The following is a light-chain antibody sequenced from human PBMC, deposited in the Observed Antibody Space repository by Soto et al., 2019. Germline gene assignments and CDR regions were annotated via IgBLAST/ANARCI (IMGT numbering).Light chain of an antibody. J-gene: IGKJ3*01. Sequence: DIQMTQSPTSLSSSVGDRVTITCRASQGIRNFVAWYQQIPGKAPKLLIHAASTLQSGVPSRFVGSGSWAYISLNINGLQTDGVATYSGQKYSCGPVFGRGTKVEIK. V-gene: IGKV1-27*01. CDR3: QKYSCGPV. CDR2: AAS. CDR1: QGIRNF.